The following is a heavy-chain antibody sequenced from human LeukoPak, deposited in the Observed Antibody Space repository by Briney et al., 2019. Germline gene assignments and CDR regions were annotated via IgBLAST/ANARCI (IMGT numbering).Heavy chain of an antibody. CDR3: ARAYSSGLRPPGDY. CDR2: INPSGGST. CDR1: GYTFTSYY. D-gene: IGHD6-19*01. V-gene: IGHV1-46*01. Sequence: ASVKVSCKASGYTFTSYYMHWVRQAPGQGLEWMGIINPSGGSTSYAQKFQGRVTMTRDTSISTAYMELSRLRSDDTAVYYCARAYSSGLRPPGDYWGQGTLVTVSS. J-gene: IGHJ4*02.